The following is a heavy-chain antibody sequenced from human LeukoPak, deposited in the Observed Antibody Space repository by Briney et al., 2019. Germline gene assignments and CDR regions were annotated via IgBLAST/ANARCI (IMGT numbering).Heavy chain of an antibody. CDR3: ARMGRAVVTLGAFDI. CDR2: ISAYNGNT. V-gene: IGHV1-18*01. Sequence: ASVKVSCKVSGYTFTSYGISWVRQAPGQGLEWMGWISAYNGNTNYAQKLQGRVTMTTDTSTSTAYMELSSLRSEDTAVYYCARMGRAVVTLGAFDIWGQGTMVTVSS. D-gene: IGHD3-22*01. CDR1: GYTFTSYG. J-gene: IGHJ3*02.